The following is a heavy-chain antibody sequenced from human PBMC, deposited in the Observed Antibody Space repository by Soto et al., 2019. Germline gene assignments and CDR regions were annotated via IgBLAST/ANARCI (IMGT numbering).Heavy chain of an antibody. CDR2: IYSSGST. J-gene: IGHJ3*02. CDR1: GASLRSYY. Sequence: QVQLQESGPGLVKPSETLSLTCTVSGASLRSYYWSWIRQPAGKGLEYIGHIYSSGSTNYNPSLKSRVTMSRDTSENHFSLSLSSMTAADTAVYYCARGSDAYAFDIWGQGTMVTVSS. CDR3: ARGSDAYAFDI. V-gene: IGHV4-4*07. D-gene: IGHD2-2*01.